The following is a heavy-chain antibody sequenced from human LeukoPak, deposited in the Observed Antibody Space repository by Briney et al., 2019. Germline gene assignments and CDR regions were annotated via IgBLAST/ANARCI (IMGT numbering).Heavy chain of an antibody. CDR3: ARARTGTTTGLWSDYYYYYMDV. CDR1: GFTFSSYS. CDR2: ISSSSSYI. V-gene: IGHV3-21*01. D-gene: IGHD1-1*01. Sequence: GGSLRLSCAASGFTFSSYSMNWVRQAPGKGLEWVSSISSSSSYIYYADSVKGRFTISRDNAKNSLYLQMNSLRAEDTAVYYCARARTGTTTGLWSDYYYYYMDVWGKGTTVTVSS. J-gene: IGHJ6*03.